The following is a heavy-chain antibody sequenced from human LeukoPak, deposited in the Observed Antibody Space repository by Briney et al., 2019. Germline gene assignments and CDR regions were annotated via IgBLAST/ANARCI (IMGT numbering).Heavy chain of an antibody. Sequence: GGSLRLSCAASGFTFSSYEMNWVRQAPGKGLEWVSYISSSGSNIYYADSVKGRFTISRDKAKNSLYLQMNSLRAEDTAVYYCAKQDYVWGSYRTALDYGGQGTLVTVSS. CDR2: ISSSGSNI. J-gene: IGHJ4*02. CDR3: AKQDYVWGSYRTALDY. D-gene: IGHD3-16*02. V-gene: IGHV3-48*03. CDR1: GFTFSSYE.